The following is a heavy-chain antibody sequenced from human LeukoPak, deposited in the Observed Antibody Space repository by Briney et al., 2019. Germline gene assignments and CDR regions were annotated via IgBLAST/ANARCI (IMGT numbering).Heavy chain of an antibody. Sequence: PSETLSLTCTVSGGSISSSSYYWGWLRQPPGTGLEWIGSIYYSGSTYYNPSLKSRVTISVDTSKNQFSLKLSSVTAADTAVYYCARLTVCFDYRGQGTLVTVSS. J-gene: IGHJ4*02. CDR1: GGSISSSSYY. V-gene: IGHV4-39*07. D-gene: IGHD1-20*01. CDR3: ARLTVCFDY. CDR2: IYYSGST.